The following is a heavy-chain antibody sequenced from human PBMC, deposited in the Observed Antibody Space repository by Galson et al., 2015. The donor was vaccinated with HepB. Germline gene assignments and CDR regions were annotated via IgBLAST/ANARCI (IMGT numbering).Heavy chain of an antibody. CDR2: FIPIFGAA. V-gene: IGHV1-69*13. Sequence: SVKVSCKASGGSFNTGTLTYYAISWMRQVPGRGLEWMGGFIPIFGAANYAQDFQGRVTITADGSTSTAYMELSRLRSEDTAVYYCARASRFKIFGVVIRDYYFEDWGQGTLVTVSS. J-gene: IGHJ4*02. D-gene: IGHD3-3*01. CDR3: ARASRFKIFGVVIRDYYFED. CDR1: GGSFNTGTLTYYA.